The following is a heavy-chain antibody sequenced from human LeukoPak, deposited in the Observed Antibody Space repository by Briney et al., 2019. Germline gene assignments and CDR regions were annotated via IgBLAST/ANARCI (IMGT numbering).Heavy chain of an antibody. Sequence: GSLRLSCAASGFTFSSFWMSWVRRAPGKGLEWVANIKQDGGEKNYEDSVKGRFTISRDNAKNSLYLQMNSLRAEDTAVYYCAGGSGWIFDSWGQGTLVTVSS. CDR1: GFTFSSFW. CDR3: AGGSGWIFDS. J-gene: IGHJ4*02. CDR2: IKQDGGEK. D-gene: IGHD6-19*01. V-gene: IGHV3-7*01.